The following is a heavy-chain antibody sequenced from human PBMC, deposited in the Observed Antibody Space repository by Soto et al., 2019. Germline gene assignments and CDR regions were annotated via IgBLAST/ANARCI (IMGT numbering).Heavy chain of an antibody. Sequence: EVPLLESGGGLVQPGGSLRISCAASGFTFSNYVMSWVRQAPGKGLEWVSSISNSGGSTYYADSGKGRFTISRDNSKNTLYLQMNSLSAEDTAVYYCAKEDVGGYYYSGLWGRGTLVTVSS. D-gene: IGHD1-26*01. J-gene: IGHJ4*02. CDR2: ISNSGGST. CDR1: GFTFSNYV. V-gene: IGHV3-23*01. CDR3: AKEDVGGYYYSGL.